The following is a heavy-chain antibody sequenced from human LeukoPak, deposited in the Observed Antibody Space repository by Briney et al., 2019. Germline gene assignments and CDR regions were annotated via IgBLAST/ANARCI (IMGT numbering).Heavy chain of an antibody. CDR1: GYPFTSYY. Sequence: ASVKVSCKASGYPFTSYYIHWVRQAPGQGLEWMGIINPGGGSATYAQKFQGRVTMTSDPSTSTVYMDLSSLTSEDTAVYYCARERASFDYWGQGTLVTVSS. V-gene: IGHV1-46*01. CDR2: INPGGGSA. J-gene: IGHJ4*02. CDR3: ARERASFDY.